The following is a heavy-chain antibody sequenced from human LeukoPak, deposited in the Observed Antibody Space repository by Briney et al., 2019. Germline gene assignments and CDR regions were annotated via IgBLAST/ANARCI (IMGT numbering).Heavy chain of an antibody. D-gene: IGHD3-22*01. CDR3: GLQKPITMIVVPFDY. V-gene: IGHV3-23*01. CDR1: GVTFSSYG. Sequence: GGSLRLSCAAPGVTFSSYGMSGVGPAPGKGLEWVSAISGSGGSTYYAASVKGRFTISRDNSKNTLYLQMNSLRAEDTAVYYCGLQKPITMIVVPFDYWGQGTLVTVSS. CDR2: ISGSGGST. J-gene: IGHJ4*02.